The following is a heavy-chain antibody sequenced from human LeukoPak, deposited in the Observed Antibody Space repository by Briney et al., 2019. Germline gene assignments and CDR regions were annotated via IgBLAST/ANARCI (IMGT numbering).Heavy chain of an antibody. CDR3: ARGQGSWYGYYFDY. V-gene: IGHV4-34*01. D-gene: IGHD6-13*01. J-gene: IGHJ4*02. CDR2: INHSGST. CDR1: GGSFSGYY. Sequence: SETLSLTCAVYGGSFSGYYWSWIRQPPGKGLEWIGEINHSGSTNYNPSLKSRVTISVDTSKNQFSLKLGPVTAADTAVYYCARGQGSWYGYYFDYWGQGTLVTVSS.